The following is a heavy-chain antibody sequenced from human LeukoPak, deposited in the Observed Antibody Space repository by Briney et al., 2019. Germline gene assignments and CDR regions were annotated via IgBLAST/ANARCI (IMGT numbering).Heavy chain of an antibody. Sequence: SETLSLTCAIYGGSFSGYYWGWIRQPPGKGLEWIGEINHSGSTNYNPSLKSRVTISVDTSKNQFSLKLSSVTAADTAVYYCARGSGGDAFDIWGQGTMVTVSS. J-gene: IGHJ3*02. D-gene: IGHD3-10*01. V-gene: IGHV4-34*01. CDR3: ARGSGGDAFDI. CDR2: INHSGST. CDR1: GGSFSGYY.